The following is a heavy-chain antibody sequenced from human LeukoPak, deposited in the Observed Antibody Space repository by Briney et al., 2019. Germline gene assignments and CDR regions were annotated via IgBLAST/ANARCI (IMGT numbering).Heavy chain of an antibody. D-gene: IGHD6-6*01. Sequence: GGSLRLSCAASGFTFSSYAMSWVRQAPGKGLEWVSAISDSGGSTYYADSVKGRFTIARDNSKNTLYRQMNSLRAEDKAVYYSATRHTSDDAFDIWGQGTMVTVSS. CDR1: GFTFSSYA. V-gene: IGHV3-23*01. J-gene: IGHJ3*02. CDR3: ATRHTSDDAFDI. CDR2: ISDSGGST.